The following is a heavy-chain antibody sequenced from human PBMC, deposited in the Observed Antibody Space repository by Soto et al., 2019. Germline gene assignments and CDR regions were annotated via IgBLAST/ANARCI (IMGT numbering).Heavy chain of an antibody. Sequence: GGSLRLSCAASGFTFSSYSMNWVRQAPGKGLEWVSYISSSSSTIYYADSVKGRFTISRDNAKNSLYLQMNSLRAEDTAVYYCARDPYSVRGTDDYWGQGTLVTVSS. V-gene: IGHV3-48*01. CDR1: GFTFSSYS. CDR2: ISSSSSTI. J-gene: IGHJ4*02. D-gene: IGHD3-16*01. CDR3: ARDPYSVRGTDDY.